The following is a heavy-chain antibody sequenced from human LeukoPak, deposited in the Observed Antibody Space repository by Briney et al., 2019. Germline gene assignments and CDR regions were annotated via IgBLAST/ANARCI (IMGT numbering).Heavy chain of an antibody. Sequence: PSQTLSLTCTVSGGSISSGDYYWSWIRQPPGKGLEWIGEINHSGSTNYNPSLKSRVTISVDTSKNQFSLKLSSVTAADTAVYYCARGSDIVVVPFDYWGQGTLVTVSS. J-gene: IGHJ4*02. CDR3: ARGSDIVVVPFDY. CDR1: GGSISSGDYY. D-gene: IGHD2-2*01. V-gene: IGHV4-30-4*01. CDR2: INHSGST.